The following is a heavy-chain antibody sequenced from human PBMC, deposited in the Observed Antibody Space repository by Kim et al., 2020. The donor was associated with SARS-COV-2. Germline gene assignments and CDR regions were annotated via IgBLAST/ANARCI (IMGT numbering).Heavy chain of an antibody. J-gene: IGHJ4*02. D-gene: IGHD1-26*01. CDR1: GGSIMSNNW. CDR2: ISHSGST. V-gene: IGHV4-4*02. Sequence: SETLSLTCDVSGGSIMSNNWWSWVRQPPRKGLEWIGEISHSGSTNYKPSLRSRVTISVDTSKNQFSLKVRSVTAADTAIYYCVRQSPSRERVEDSDWGQGTLVLVSS. CDR3: VRQSPSRERVEDSD.